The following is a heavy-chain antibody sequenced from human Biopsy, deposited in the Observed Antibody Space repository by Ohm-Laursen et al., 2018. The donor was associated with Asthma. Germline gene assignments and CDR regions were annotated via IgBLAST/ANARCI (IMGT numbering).Heavy chain of an antibody. CDR3: ARGYSGSDRIVYYYSGLEV. V-gene: IGHV1-69*13. CDR1: GDSFSNYA. D-gene: IGHD5-12*01. J-gene: IGHJ6*02. CDR2: LIPVLGTP. Sequence: ASVKVSCKASGDSFSNYAISWVRQTPGQGLEWMGGLIPVLGTPDHAQMFEGRVTITADESTSTAYMELSSLSSEDTAVYYCARGYSGSDRIVYYYSGLEVWGQGTTVTVSS.